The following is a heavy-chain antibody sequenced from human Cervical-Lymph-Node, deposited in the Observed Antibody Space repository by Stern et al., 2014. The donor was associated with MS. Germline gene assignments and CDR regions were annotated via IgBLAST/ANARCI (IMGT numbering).Heavy chain of an antibody. D-gene: IGHD4-17*01. Sequence: VPLVESGAEVKKPGASVKVSCKASGYTFTSYGISWVRQAPGQGLEWLGGISAYNGNTNYAQKLQGRVTMTTDTSTSTAYMELRSLRSDDTAVDYCARVDAYGDDVDYWGQGTLVTVSS. CDR2: ISAYNGNT. J-gene: IGHJ4*02. V-gene: IGHV1-18*01. CDR1: GYTFTSYG. CDR3: ARVDAYGDDVDY.